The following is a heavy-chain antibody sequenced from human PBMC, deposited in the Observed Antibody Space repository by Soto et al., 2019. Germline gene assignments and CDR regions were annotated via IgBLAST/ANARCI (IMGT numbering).Heavy chain of an antibody. CDR3: AREDYGDSSCDY. D-gene: IGHD4-17*01. Sequence: SEPLSLTCTVSGGSISSGDYYWSWIRQPPGKGLEWIGYIYYSGSTYYNPSLKSRVTISVDTSKNQFSLKLSSVTAADTAVYYCAREDYGDSSCDYWGQGTLVTVSS. V-gene: IGHV4-30-4*01. J-gene: IGHJ4*02. CDR2: IYYSGST. CDR1: GGSISSGDYY.